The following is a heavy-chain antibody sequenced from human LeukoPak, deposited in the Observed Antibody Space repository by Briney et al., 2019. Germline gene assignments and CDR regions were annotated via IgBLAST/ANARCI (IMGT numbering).Heavy chain of an antibody. CDR2: IRSKANSYAT. J-gene: IGHJ5*02. Sequence: GGSLRLSCAASGFTFSGSAMHWVRQASGKGLEWVGRIRSKANSYATAYAASVKGRFTISRDDSKNTAYLQMNSLKTEDTAVYYCTRQAVPAATWFDPWGQGTLVTVSS. CDR1: GFTFSGSA. D-gene: IGHD2-2*01. CDR3: TRQAVPAATWFDP. V-gene: IGHV3-73*01.